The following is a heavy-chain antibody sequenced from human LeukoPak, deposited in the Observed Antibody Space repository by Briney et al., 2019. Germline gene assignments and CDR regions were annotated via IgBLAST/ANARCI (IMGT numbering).Heavy chain of an antibody. Sequence: GGSLRLSCAASGFSFSGYWMRWVRQAPGKGLEWVANISPEGSDKYYKDSVKGRFTVSRDNAKNSLYLQMNSLRAEDTAVYYCARDPVEQLADYYFDYWGQGTLVTVSS. CDR3: ARDPVEQLADYYFDY. CDR2: ISPEGSDK. D-gene: IGHD6-6*01. CDR1: GFSFSGYW. V-gene: IGHV3-7*01. J-gene: IGHJ4*02.